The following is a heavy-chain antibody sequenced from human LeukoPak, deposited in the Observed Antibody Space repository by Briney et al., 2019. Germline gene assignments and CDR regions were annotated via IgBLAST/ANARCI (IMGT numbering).Heavy chain of an antibody. CDR1: GGSISIYY. V-gene: IGHV4-59*01. CDR3: ARYGYYYGMDV. J-gene: IGHJ6*02. Sequence: SETLSLTCTVSGGSISIYYWSWIRQPPGKGLEWIGYIYYSGSTNYNPSLKSRVTISVDTSKNQFSLKLSSVTAADTAVYYCARYGYYYGMDVWGQGTTVTVSS. CDR2: IYYSGST. D-gene: IGHD4-17*01.